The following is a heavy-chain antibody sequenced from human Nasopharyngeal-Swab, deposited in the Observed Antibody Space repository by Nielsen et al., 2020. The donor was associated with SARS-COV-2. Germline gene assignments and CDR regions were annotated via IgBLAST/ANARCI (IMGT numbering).Heavy chain of an antibody. CDR1: GFSLSTSGMC. CDR3: ARIRPDTYGSTGFDY. Sequence: SGPTLVKPTQTLTLTCTFSGFSLSTSGMCVCWIRQPPGKALEWLARIDWDDDKFYSTSLKTRLTISKDTSKNQVVLTMTNMDPVDTATYYCARIRPDTYGSTGFDYWGQGTLVTVSS. V-gene: IGHV2-70*17. D-gene: IGHD5-18*01. J-gene: IGHJ4*02. CDR2: IDWDDDK.